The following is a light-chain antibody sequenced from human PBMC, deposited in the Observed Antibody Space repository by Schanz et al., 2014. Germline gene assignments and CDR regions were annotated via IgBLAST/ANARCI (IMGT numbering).Light chain of an antibody. CDR1: QIVSSY. V-gene: IGKV3-11*01. Sequence: EIVLTQSPATLSLSPGESATLSCRASQIVSSYLAWYQQKPGQAPRLLIYDASNRATGIPARFSGSGSGTDFTLTISRLEPEDFAVYYCQQYDSSPVTFGQGTKVEIK. CDR3: QQYDSSPVT. J-gene: IGKJ1*01. CDR2: DAS.